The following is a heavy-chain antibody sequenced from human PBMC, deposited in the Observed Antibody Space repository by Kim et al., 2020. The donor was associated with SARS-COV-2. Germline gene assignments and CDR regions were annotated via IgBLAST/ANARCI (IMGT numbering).Heavy chain of an antibody. CDR1: GDSISSGAYH. CDR2: IDDVGDT. CDR3: ARGLIPSTGAGGFDY. D-gene: IGHD3-10*01. Sequence: SETLSLTCTVSGDSISSGAYHWGWIRQPPGKELEWIGSIDDVGDTYYNPSLQSRVTMSVDTSKNRFSLKLISATAADTADYYCARGLIPSTGAGGFDYWGKGIRVSVSS. J-gene: IGHJ4*02. V-gene: IGHV4-39*01.